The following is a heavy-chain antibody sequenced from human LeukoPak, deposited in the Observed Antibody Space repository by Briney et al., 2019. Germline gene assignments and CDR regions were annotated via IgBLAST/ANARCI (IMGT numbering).Heavy chain of an antibody. CDR1: GYTFTSYY. Sequence: WASVKVSCKASGYTFTSYYMHWVRQAPGQGLEWMGIINPSGGSTSYAQKFQGRVTMTRDTSTSTVYMELSSLRSEDTAVYYCARVNYDSGSYRFFYMDVWGKGTTVTISS. CDR3: ARVNYDSGSYRFFYMDV. J-gene: IGHJ6*03. CDR2: INPSGGST. D-gene: IGHD3-10*01. V-gene: IGHV1-46*01.